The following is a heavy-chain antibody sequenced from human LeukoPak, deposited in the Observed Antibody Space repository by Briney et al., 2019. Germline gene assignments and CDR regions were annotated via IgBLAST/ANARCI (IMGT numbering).Heavy chain of an antibody. CDR2: IADAGT. CDR3: ARNLGPFDV. D-gene: IGHD3-16*01. J-gene: IGHJ3*01. Sequence: PGGSLRLSCAASGFTFNDFAMTWVRQSPGKGLEWVSTIADAGTYYAYSVKGGFIISRDNSKNMLYLQLNSLRADDTAMYYCARNLGPFDVRGHGTMVTASS. V-gene: IGHV3-23*01. CDR1: GFTFNDFA.